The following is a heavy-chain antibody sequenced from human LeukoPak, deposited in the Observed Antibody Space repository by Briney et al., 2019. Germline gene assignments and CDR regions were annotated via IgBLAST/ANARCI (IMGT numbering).Heavy chain of an antibody. Sequence: PSQTLSLTCAVSGGSISSGGYSWSWIRQPPGKGLEWIGYIYHSGSTYYNPSLKSRVTISVDTSKNQFSLKLSSVTAADTAVYYCAREGVVPAAQFDYWGQGTLVTVSS. D-gene: IGHD2-2*01. V-gene: IGHV4-30-2*01. CDR3: AREGVVPAAQFDY. J-gene: IGHJ4*02. CDR2: IYHSGST. CDR1: GGSISSGGYS.